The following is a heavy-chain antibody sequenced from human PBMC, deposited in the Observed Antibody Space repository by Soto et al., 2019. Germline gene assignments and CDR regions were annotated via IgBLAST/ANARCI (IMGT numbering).Heavy chain of an antibody. J-gene: IGHJ4*02. CDR2: IYSGGST. V-gene: IGHV3-66*01. D-gene: IGHD2-2*01. CDR1: GFTVSSNY. Sequence: GGSLRLSCAASGFTVSSNYMSWVRQAPGKGLEWVSVIYSGGSTYYADSVKGRFTISRDNSKNTLYLQMNSLRAEDTAVYYCARGIAGYHCSSTSCHPTLDYWGQGTLVTVSS. CDR3: ARGIAGYHCSSTSCHPTLDY.